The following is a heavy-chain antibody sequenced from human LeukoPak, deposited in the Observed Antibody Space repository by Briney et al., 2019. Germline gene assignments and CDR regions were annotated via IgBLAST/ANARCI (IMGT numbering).Heavy chain of an antibody. CDR2: IIPIFGTA. V-gene: IGHV1-69*05. CDR3: ARKGYSYGYFDY. J-gene: IGHJ4*02. D-gene: IGHD5-18*01. CDR1: GGTFSSYA. Sequence: ASVKVSCKASGGTFSSYAISWVRQAPGQGLEWMGGIIPIFGTANYAQKLQGRVTMTTDTSTSTAYMELRSLRSDDTAVHYCARKGYSYGYFDYWGQGTLVTVSS.